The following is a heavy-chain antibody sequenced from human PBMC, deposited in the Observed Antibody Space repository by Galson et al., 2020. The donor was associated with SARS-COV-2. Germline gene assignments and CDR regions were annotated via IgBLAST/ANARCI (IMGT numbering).Heavy chain of an antibody. CDR1: GYTFTSYA. CDR3: AREIGAVAGLLRYYYYGMDV. V-gene: IGHV7-4-1*02. Sequence: ASVKVSCKASGYTFTSYAMNWVRQAPGQGLEWMGWINTNTGNPTYAQGFTGRFVFSLDTSVSTAYLQISSLKAEDTAVYYCAREIGAVAGLLRYYYYGMDVWGQGTTVTVSS. J-gene: IGHJ6*02. D-gene: IGHD6-19*01. CDR2: INTNTGNP.